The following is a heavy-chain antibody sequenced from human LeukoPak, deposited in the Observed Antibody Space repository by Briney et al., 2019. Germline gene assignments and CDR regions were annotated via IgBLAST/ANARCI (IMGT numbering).Heavy chain of an antibody. CDR2: IYYSGST. Sequence: PSETLSLTCTVSGYSISSGYYWGWIRQPPGKGLEWIGYIYYSGSTYYNPSLKSRVTISVDTSKNQFSLKLSSVTAADTAVYYCARGAYGSGSYYNGHWGQGTLVTVSS. V-gene: IGHV4-30-4*02. CDR3: ARGAYGSGSYYNGH. D-gene: IGHD3-10*01. CDR1: GYSISSGYY. J-gene: IGHJ4*02.